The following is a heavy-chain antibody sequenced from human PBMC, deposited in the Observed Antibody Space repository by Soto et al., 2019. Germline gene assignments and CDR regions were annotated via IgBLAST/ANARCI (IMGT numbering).Heavy chain of an antibody. J-gene: IGHJ4*02. CDR2: ISYDGSNK. Sequence: GGSPRLSCAASGFTFSSYGMHWVRQAPGKGLEWVAVISYDGSNKYYADSVKGRFTISRDNSKNTLYLQMNSLRAEDTAVYYCAKAADTAMVNHFDYWGQGTLVTVSS. CDR1: GFTFSSYG. CDR3: AKAADTAMVNHFDY. D-gene: IGHD5-18*01. V-gene: IGHV3-30*18.